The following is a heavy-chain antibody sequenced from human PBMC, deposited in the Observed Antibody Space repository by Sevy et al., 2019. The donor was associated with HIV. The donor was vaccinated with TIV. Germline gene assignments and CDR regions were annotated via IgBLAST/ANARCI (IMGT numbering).Heavy chain of an antibody. D-gene: IGHD3-16*02. Sequence: SETLSLTCTVSGGSISNYRWSWIRQPAGKGLEWIGRTYTSGSPNYNPSLKSRVAMSVDTSKNQFSLKLSSVTAADTAGFYCARGGVSTTTPFDYWGQGTLVTVSS. J-gene: IGHJ4*02. CDR3: ARGGVSTTTPFDY. CDR2: TYTSGSP. CDR1: GGSISNYR. V-gene: IGHV4-4*07.